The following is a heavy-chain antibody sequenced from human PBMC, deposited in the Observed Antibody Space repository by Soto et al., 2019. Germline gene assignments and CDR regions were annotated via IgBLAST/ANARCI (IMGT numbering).Heavy chain of an antibody. CDR3: ARDWAAAAGNFYYDGMDV. CDR2: IYYSGST. V-gene: IGHV4-61*01. D-gene: IGHD6-13*01. CDR1: GGSVSSGSYY. J-gene: IGHJ6*02. Sequence: SETLSPTCTVSGGSVSSGSYYWSWIRQPPGKGLEWIGYIYYSGSTNYNPSLKSRVTISVDTSKNQFSLKLSSVTAADAAVYYCARDWAAAAGNFYYDGMDVWGQGTTVTVSS.